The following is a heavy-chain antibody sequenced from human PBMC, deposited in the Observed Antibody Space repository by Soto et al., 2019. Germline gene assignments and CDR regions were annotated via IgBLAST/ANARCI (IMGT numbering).Heavy chain of an antibody. J-gene: IGHJ4*02. CDR1: GGTFSSYA. CDR2: IIPIFGTA. D-gene: IGHD5-12*01. V-gene: IGHV1-69*13. Sequence: ASVKVSFKASGGTFSSYAISWVRQAPGQGLEWMGGIIPIFGTANYAQKFQGRVTITADESTSTAYMELSSLRSEDTAVYYCASGRDGYNPPDYWGQGTLVTVSS. CDR3: ASGRDGYNPPDY.